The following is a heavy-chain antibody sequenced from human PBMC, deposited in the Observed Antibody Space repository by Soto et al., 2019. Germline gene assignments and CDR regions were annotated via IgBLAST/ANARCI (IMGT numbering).Heavy chain of an antibody. J-gene: IGHJ5*02. V-gene: IGHV5-51*01. CDR3: ARKDKSGYFNWFDP. CDR1: GYRFTSYW. D-gene: IGHD3-22*01. CDR2: IFPSDSDT. Sequence: GECLKISCRTYGYRFTSYWIAWVRQMPGKGLEWMGIIFPSDSDTRYSPSFQGQVTISADRSTSTVFLQWASLKASDTAVYFCARKDKSGYFNWFDPWGQGTLVTVYS.